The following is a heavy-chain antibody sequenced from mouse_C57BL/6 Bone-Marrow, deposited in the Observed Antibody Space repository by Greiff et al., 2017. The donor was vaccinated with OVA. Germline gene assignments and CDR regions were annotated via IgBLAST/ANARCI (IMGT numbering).Heavy chain of an antibody. CDR2: IDPENGDT. J-gene: IGHJ1*03. D-gene: IGHD1-1*01. Sequence: VQLQQSGAELVRPGASVKLSCTASGFNIKDDYMHWVKQRPEQGLEWIGWIDPENGDTEYASKFQGKATITADTSSNTAYLQLSSLTSEDTAVYYCTQSSYYSGSRRYFDVWGTGTTVTVSA. CDR1: GFNIKDDY. CDR3: TQSSYYSGSRRYFDV. V-gene: IGHV14-4*01.